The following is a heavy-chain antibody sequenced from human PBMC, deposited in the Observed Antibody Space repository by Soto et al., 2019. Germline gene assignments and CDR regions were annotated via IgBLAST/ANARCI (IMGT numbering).Heavy chain of an antibody. CDR3: AKKSVYASGSYSSPAGGFDY. CDR2: ISGSGGST. CDR1: GFTSSSYA. J-gene: IGHJ4*02. Sequence: GSLRLSCAASGFTSSSYAMSWVRQAPGKGLGWVSAISGSGGSTYYADSVKGRFPISRDNSKNTQYLQMNTLRDEDPAVYYCAKKSVYASGSYSSPAGGFDYWGQGTLVTVPS. V-gene: IGHV3-23*01. D-gene: IGHD3-10*01.